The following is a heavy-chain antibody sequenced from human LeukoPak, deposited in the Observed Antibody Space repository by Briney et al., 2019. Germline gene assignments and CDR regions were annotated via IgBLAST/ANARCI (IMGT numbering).Heavy chain of an antibody. J-gene: IGHJ2*01. CDR2: INTDGSST. D-gene: IGHD4-23*01. CDR1: GFTFSSYW. Sequence: GGSLRLSCAASGFTFSSYWMHWVRHAPGKGLVWVSHINTDGSSTSYADPVKGRFTISRDNAKNTLYLQMNSLRAEDTALYYCAKDNNAVVTPYWYLDVWGRGTLVTVSS. V-gene: IGHV3-74*01. CDR3: AKDNNAVVTPYWYLDV.